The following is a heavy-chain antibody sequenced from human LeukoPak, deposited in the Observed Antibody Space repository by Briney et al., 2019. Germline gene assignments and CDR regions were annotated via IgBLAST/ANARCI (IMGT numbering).Heavy chain of an antibody. CDR1: GGSFSGYY. Sequence: SETLSLTCAVYGGSFSGYYWSWLRQPPGKGLEWIGEINHSGSTNYNPSLKSRVTISVDTSKNQFSLKLSSVTAADTAVYYCARASYCSSTSCYLRKTYYMDVWGKGTTVTVSS. J-gene: IGHJ6*03. CDR3: ARASYCSSTSCYLRKTYYMDV. V-gene: IGHV4-34*01. CDR2: INHSGST. D-gene: IGHD2-2*01.